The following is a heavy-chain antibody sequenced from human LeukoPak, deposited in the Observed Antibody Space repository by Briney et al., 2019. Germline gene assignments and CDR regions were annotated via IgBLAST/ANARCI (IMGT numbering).Heavy chain of an antibody. J-gene: IGHJ4*02. CDR1: GYSFTNYW. Sequence: GESLKISCKGSGYSFTNYWIGWVRQMPGKGLECMGIIFPGDSDIRYSPSFQGRVTISADKSISTAYLQWGSLKASDTAMYYCARGDSSGYYTPFGYWGQGTLVTVSS. CDR3: ARGDSSGYYTPFGY. D-gene: IGHD3-22*01. V-gene: IGHV5-51*01. CDR2: IFPGDSDI.